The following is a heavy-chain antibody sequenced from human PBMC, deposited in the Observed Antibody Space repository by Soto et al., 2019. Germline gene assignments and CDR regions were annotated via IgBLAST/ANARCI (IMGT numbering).Heavy chain of an antibody. J-gene: IGHJ4*02. CDR3: ARGPSYSDSYFDY. V-gene: IGHV3-7*02. CDR2: IRQDGSEK. D-gene: IGHD4-17*01. CDR1: GFTFSSNW. Sequence: GGSLRLSCVGSGFTFSSNWMTWVRQAPGKGLEWVGNIRQDGSEKNYVDSVKGRFTISRDNSKNTVYLQMNSLRLEDTAVYYCARGPSYSDSYFDYWGQGTLVTVSS.